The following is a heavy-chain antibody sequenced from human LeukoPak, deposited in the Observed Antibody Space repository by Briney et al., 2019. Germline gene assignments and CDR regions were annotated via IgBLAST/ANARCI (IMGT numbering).Heavy chain of an antibody. V-gene: IGHV3-9*01. Sequence: PGRSLRLSCAASGFTFDDYAMHWVRQAPGKGLEWVSGISWNSGSIGYADSVKGRFTISRDNAKNSLYLQMNSLRAEDTALYYCAKLSDYDDQTFDYWGQGTLVTVSS. D-gene: IGHD4-17*01. CDR1: GFTFDDYA. CDR2: ISWNSGSI. CDR3: AKLSDYDDQTFDY. J-gene: IGHJ4*02.